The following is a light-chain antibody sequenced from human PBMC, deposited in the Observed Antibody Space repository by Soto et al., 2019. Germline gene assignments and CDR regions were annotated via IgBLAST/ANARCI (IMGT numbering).Light chain of an antibody. CDR3: ATWDDNLVAWL. J-gene: IGLJ3*02. CDR2: ASS. V-gene: IGLV2-14*01. Sequence: QSALTQPASVSGSPGQSITISCTGTSSDVGGYNYVSWYQHHPGKAPRLMIYASSNRPSGVSHRFSGSRSGNTASLTISGLQAEDEADYYCATWDDNLVAWLFGGGTKVTVL. CDR1: SSDVGGYNY.